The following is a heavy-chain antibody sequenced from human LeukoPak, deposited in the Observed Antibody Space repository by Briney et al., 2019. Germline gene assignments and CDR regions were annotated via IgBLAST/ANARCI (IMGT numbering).Heavy chain of an antibody. Sequence: GGSLTLSCAVSGCTFSSYAMSWVRQAPGKGLEWVSAISGSGGSKYYAAPVKGGFTISRDNSKNTLYLQMNSLRAEDTAVYYCAKDRIWSGYNDAFDIWGQGTMVTVSS. V-gene: IGHV3-23*01. CDR2: ISGSGGSK. D-gene: IGHD3-3*01. CDR1: GCTFSSYA. CDR3: AKDRIWSGYNDAFDI. J-gene: IGHJ3*02.